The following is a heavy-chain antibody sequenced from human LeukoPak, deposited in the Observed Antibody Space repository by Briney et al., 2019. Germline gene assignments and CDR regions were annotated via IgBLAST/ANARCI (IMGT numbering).Heavy chain of an antibody. CDR1: EYSFISYW. CDR2: IWPGDSET. Sequence: GESLKISCKGSEYSFISYWIGWVRQTPGRGLEWMGIIWPGDSETRYSPSFQGQVTMSADTSINTVYLEWSSLKASDTAFYYCAKKGLNSGKLFFFDHWGQGSLVTGSS. J-gene: IGHJ4*01. V-gene: IGHV5-51*01. D-gene: IGHD1-26*01. CDR3: AKKGLNSGKLFFFDH.